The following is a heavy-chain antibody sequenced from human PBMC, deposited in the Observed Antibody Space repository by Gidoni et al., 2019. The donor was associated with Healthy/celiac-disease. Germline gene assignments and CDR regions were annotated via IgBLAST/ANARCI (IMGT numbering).Heavy chain of an antibody. Sequence: EVQLLESGGGLVQPGGSLRLSCAASGFTFSSYAMCWVRQAPGKGLEWVSAISGSGGSTYYADSVKGRFNISRDNSKNTLYLQMNSLRAEDTAVYYCAKWIVLLGRPDDAFDIWGQGTMVTVSS. V-gene: IGHV3-23*01. CDR1: GFTFSSYA. J-gene: IGHJ3*02. CDR3: AKWIVLLGRPDDAFDI. CDR2: ISGSGGST. D-gene: IGHD3-22*01.